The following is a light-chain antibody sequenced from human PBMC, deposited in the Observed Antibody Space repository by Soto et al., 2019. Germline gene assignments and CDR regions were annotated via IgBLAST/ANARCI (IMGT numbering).Light chain of an antibody. CDR2: LGS. CDR1: QSLLHTNGYYY. V-gene: IGKV2-28*01. Sequence: DIVMTQSPLSLPVTPGEPASISCRSSQSLLHTNGYYYFDWYLQKPGQSPQLLISLGSNRASGVPDRFSWSGSGTDFTLKISRVEAEDVGVYYCMQALQSPWTFGQGTKLEIK. CDR3: MQALQSPWT. J-gene: IGKJ2*02.